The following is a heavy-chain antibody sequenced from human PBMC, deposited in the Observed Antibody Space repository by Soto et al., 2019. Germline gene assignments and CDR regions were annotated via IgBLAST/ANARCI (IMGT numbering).Heavy chain of an antibody. D-gene: IGHD3-3*01. J-gene: IGHJ6*02. V-gene: IGHV3-23*01. CDR2: ISESGDGT. CDR1: GFTFNTYA. Sequence: PGGSLRLSCAASGFTFNTYALTWVRQAPGKGLEWVSLISESGDGTYYAYSVKGRFTISRDNSQRTLNLQMNSLRAEDTAVYYCAKNGDFWSWGMDVWGQGTTVTVSS. CDR3: AKNGDFWSWGMDV.